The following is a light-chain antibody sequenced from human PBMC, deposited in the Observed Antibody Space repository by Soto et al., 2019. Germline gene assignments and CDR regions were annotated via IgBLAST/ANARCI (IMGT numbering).Light chain of an antibody. J-gene: IGLJ1*01. CDR3: SSFARSNNFV. CDR2: EVT. CDR1: SSDVGAYDY. Sequence: QSALTQPPSASGSPGQSVTISCTGTSSDVGAYDYVSWYQQHPGEAPKLMIYEVTKRPSGVPDRFSGSKSGNTASLTVSGLQPEDEADYYCSSFARSNNFVFGTGTKVTVL. V-gene: IGLV2-8*01.